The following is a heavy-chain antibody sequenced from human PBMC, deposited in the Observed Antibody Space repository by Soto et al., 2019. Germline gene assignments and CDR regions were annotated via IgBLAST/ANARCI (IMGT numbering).Heavy chain of an antibody. J-gene: IGHJ4*02. CDR2: IYYSGST. Sequence: SETLSLTCTVSGGSISSYYWSWIRQPPGKGLEWIGYIYYSGSTNYNPSLKSRVTISVDTSKNQFSLKLSSVTAADTAVYYCASHPLYSSSWSGEGDYWGQGTLVTVSS. V-gene: IGHV4-59*08. CDR1: GGSISSYY. D-gene: IGHD6-13*01. CDR3: ASHPLYSSSWSGEGDY.